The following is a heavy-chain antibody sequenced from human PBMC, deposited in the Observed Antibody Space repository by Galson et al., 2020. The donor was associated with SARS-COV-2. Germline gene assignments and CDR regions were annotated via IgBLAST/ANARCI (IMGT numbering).Heavy chain of an antibody. V-gene: IGHV4-38-2*02. D-gene: IGHD3-22*01. CDR3: ARQGVNMIVLVTVPGWYFDL. J-gene: IGHJ2*01. CDR2: VYPSGTT. Sequence: SETLSLTCTVSGYSVSTTNYWGWVRQPPGRGREWSGSVYPSGTTYYNPSPKSRLTTSVDTSKNQFSLRLDSVTAADTALYYCARQGVNMIVLVTVPGWYFDLWGRGTLVTVSS. CDR1: GYSVSTTNY.